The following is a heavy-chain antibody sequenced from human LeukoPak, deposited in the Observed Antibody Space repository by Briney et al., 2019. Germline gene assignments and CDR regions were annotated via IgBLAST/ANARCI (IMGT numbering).Heavy chain of an antibody. CDR1: GFAFSNYA. D-gene: IGHD2-8*01. CDR2: ISYDGSNE. Sequence: GGSLTLSCAASGFAFSNYAMHWVRQAPGKGLEWVAVISYDGSNESYGDSVKGGFTISRDNSKSTLYLHMNSLRPEETAIYYCARDNNGDYWGQGTLVTVSS. CDR3: ARDNNGDY. J-gene: IGHJ4*02. V-gene: IGHV3-30*03.